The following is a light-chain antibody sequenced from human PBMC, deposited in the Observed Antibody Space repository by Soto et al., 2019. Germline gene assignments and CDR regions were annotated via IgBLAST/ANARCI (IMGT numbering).Light chain of an antibody. CDR1: QSVSSTF. Sequence: EVVLTQSPGTLSLSPGERATLSCRASQSVSSTFLAWYQQKPGQAPRLLTYGASSRATGIPDRFSGSGSGTDLTLTISRLEPEDFAVYYCQQFGSSPPYTFGQGTKVEIK. CDR3: QQFGSSPPYT. CDR2: GAS. J-gene: IGKJ2*01. V-gene: IGKV3-20*01.